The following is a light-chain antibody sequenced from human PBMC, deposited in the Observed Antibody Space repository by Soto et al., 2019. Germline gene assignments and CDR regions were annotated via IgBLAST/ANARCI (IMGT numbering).Light chain of an antibody. Sequence: QSALTQPASVSGSPGQSITISCTGTSSDVGGYNYVSWYQQHPGKAPKLMIYEVSNRPSGVSNRFSGSKSGNTASLTISGLRADDDANYYCTSYTSSSTLVIFGGGTKLTVL. CDR3: TSYTSSSTLVI. V-gene: IGLV2-14*01. J-gene: IGLJ2*01. CDR2: EVS. CDR1: SSDVGGYNY.